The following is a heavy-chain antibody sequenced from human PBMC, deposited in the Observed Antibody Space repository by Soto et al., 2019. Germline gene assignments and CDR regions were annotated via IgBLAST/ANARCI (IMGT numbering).Heavy chain of an antibody. CDR1: GDSIISYY. V-gene: IGHV4-59*01. D-gene: IGHD3-16*01. Sequence: QVHLQESGPGLVKSSETLSLTCTVSGDSIISYYWSWIRQPPGKGLEWIGYIYYSGSTNYNPSLKSRGIISLDMSKNQFSLRLSSVTAADTAVYYCARQDRGYFQHWGQGTLVTVAS. J-gene: IGHJ1*01. CDR2: IYYSGST. CDR3: ARQDRGYFQH.